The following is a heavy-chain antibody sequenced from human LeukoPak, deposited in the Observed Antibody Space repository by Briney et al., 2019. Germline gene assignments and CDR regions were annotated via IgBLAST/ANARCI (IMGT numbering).Heavy chain of an antibody. CDR2: IYGGGGT. D-gene: IGHD2-15*01. Sequence: GGSLRLSCAASGFAVTGNYMSWIRQAPGNGLEWVSVIYGGGGTYYADSVKGRFIISRDNSKNTVDLQMNSLRAEDTAIYYCARKDPAYWGQGTLVTVSS. J-gene: IGHJ4*02. CDR3: ARKDPAY. CDR1: GFAVTGNY. V-gene: IGHV3-66*01.